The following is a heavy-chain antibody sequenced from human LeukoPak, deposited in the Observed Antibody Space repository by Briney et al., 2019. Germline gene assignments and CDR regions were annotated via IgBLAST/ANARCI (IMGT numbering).Heavy chain of an antibody. CDR2: ISGSGAST. Sequence: GGSLRLSCAASGFTFSSYAMSWVRQAPGKGLEWVSAISGSGASTYYADSVKGRFTSSRDNSNNTLYVQMNSLRVEDTAVYYCAKSGGLSGSGRLAMDVWGQGTTVTVSS. D-gene: IGHD3-10*01. V-gene: IGHV3-23*01. CDR3: AKSGGLSGSGRLAMDV. CDR1: GFTFSSYA. J-gene: IGHJ6*02.